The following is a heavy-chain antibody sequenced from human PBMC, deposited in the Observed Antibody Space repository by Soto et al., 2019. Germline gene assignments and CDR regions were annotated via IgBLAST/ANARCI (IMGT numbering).Heavy chain of an antibody. J-gene: IGHJ6*02. D-gene: IGHD2-21*02. V-gene: IGHV4-30-4*08. CDR1: GCSTSSDIYH. CDR2: IYYSGSI. Sequence: PSETLSLTCTFSGCSTSSDIYHWTWIRQSPGKGLEWIGYIYYSGSIFYNPSFKSRVTISVDTSKNQFSLQLSSVTAADTAVYFCAREDDGGDRDYYGLDVWGQGTTVTVSS. CDR3: AREDDGGDRDYYGLDV.